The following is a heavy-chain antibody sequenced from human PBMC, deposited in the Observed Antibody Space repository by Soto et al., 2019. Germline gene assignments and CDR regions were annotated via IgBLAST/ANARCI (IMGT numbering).Heavy chain of an antibody. CDR3: TTYDYGAASDRLRWAY. CDR1: GFTFSSSW. Sequence: EVQLVESGGGLVKPGGSLRLSCAASGFTFSSSWMSWVRQAPGKGLEWVARITSTIDGGTTDYATPVRGRLTISRDDSKNTLYLQMDSLLIEKTAVYYCTTYDYGAASDRLRWAYCCQGALVTVSS. D-gene: IGHD3-16*01. CDR2: ITSTIDGGTT. V-gene: IGHV3-15*01. J-gene: IGHJ4*02.